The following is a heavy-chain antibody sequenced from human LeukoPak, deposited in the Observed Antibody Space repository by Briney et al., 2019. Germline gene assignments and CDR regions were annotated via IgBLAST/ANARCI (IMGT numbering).Heavy chain of an antibody. J-gene: IGHJ6*03. CDR2: IRSGGGYT. CDR3: AKSLYYYYYMDV. V-gene: IGHV3-23*01. Sequence: GGSLRLSCAASGFTFSSYAMSWVRQAPGKGLEWVSTIRSGGGYTYYADSVKGRFTISRDNSKNTLYLQMNSLRAEDTAVYNCAKSLYYYYYMDVWAKGPRSPSP. CDR1: GFTFSSYA.